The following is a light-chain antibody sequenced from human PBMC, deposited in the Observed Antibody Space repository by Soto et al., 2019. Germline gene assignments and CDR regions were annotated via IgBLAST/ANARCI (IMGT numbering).Light chain of an antibody. CDR1: QSISSW. Sequence: DIQMTQSPSTLSASVGDRVTITCRASQSISSWLAWYQQTPGKAPNLLIYDASSLESGVPSRFSGSGSGTEFTLTISSLQPDDFATYYCQHYNSFWTFGQGTKVEIK. CDR3: QHYNSFWT. J-gene: IGKJ1*01. CDR2: DAS. V-gene: IGKV1-5*01.